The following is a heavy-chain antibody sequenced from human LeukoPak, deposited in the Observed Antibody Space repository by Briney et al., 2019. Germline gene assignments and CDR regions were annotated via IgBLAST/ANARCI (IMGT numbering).Heavy chain of an antibody. CDR2: ISSSGTYI. Sequence: GGSPRLSCAASGFTFSSYTMNWVRQAPGKGLEWVSSISSSGTYIYYADSVKGRFTISRDNAKNSLYLQMISLRAEDTAVYYCARDKYSSSWGQGTLVAVSS. CDR3: ARDKYSSS. CDR1: GFTFSSYT. D-gene: IGHD6-13*01. J-gene: IGHJ4*02. V-gene: IGHV3-21*01.